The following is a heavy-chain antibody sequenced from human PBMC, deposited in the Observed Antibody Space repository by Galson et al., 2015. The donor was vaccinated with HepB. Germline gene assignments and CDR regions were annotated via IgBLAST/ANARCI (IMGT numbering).Heavy chain of an antibody. D-gene: IGHD5-24*01. V-gene: IGHV1-69*13. Sequence: SVKVSCKASGGTFSSYAISWVRQAPGQGLEWMGGIIPIFGTANYAQKFQGRVTITADESTSTAYMELSSLRSEDTAVYYRARLPRGQHNYYFDYWGQGTLVTVSS. CDR1: GGTFSSYA. CDR2: IIPIFGTA. CDR3: ARLPRGQHNYYFDY. J-gene: IGHJ4*02.